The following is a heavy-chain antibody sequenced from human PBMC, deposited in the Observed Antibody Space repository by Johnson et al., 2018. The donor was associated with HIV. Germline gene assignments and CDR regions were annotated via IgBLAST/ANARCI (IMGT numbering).Heavy chain of an antibody. D-gene: IGHD3-22*01. V-gene: IGHV3-30*04. J-gene: IGHJ3*02. CDR2: ISYDGSNK. Sequence: QVQLVESGGGVVQPGRSLRLSCAASGFTFSRYAMHWVRQAPGKGLEWVAVISYDGSNKYYADSVKGRFTISRDNSKNTLYLQMNSLRAEDTAVYYCARVTMIVVVMQAFDIWGQGTMVTVSS. CDR1: GFTFSRYA. CDR3: ARVTMIVVVMQAFDI.